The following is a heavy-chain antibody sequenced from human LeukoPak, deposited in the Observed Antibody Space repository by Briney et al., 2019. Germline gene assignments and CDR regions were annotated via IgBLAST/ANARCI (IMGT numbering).Heavy chain of an antibody. CDR3: AKELLSSPTAEDAFDI. J-gene: IGHJ3*02. CDR2: ISYDGRTK. V-gene: IGHV3-30*18. CDR1: GFTFSSYG. D-gene: IGHD1-14*01. Sequence: GGSLRLSCAASGFTFSSYGMHWVRQAPAKGLEWVAVISYDGRTKYYADSVKGRFTVSRDNSKNTLYLQMNSLRAEDTAVYYCAKELLSSPTAEDAFDIWGQGTMVTVSS.